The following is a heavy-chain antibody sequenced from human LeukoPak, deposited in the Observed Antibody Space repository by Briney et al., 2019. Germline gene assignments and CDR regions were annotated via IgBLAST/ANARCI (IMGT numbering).Heavy chain of an antibody. Sequence: GGSLRLSCAASGFTFSSYWMHWVRQVPGKGLEWVANIKQDGSEKYYVDSVKGRFTISRDNAKNSLYLQMNSLRAEDTAVYYCAREGYYDRYNWFDPWGQGALVTVSS. D-gene: IGHD3-22*01. J-gene: IGHJ5*02. CDR2: IKQDGSEK. CDR3: AREGYYDRYNWFDP. CDR1: GFTFSSYW. V-gene: IGHV3-7*01.